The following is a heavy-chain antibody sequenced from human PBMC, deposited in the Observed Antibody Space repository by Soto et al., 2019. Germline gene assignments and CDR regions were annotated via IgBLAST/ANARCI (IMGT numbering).Heavy chain of an antibody. J-gene: IGHJ4*02. CDR3: TAAGPLFDF. D-gene: IGHD6-13*01. CDR2: ISSSGGST. Sequence: GGSLRLSCAASGFTFSSYAMSWVRQAPGTGLEWVSDISSSGGSTNYADSVKGRFTISRDNSKNTLYLQMNSLRAEDTAVYYCTAAGPLFDFWGQGTLVTVSS. V-gene: IGHV3-23*01. CDR1: GFTFSSYA.